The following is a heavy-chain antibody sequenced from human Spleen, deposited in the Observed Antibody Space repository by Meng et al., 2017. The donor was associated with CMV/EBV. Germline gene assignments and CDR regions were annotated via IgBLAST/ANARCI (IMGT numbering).Heavy chain of an antibody. V-gene: IGHV4-34*01. Sequence: AVCGGSFSGYYWSWIRQPPGKGLEWIGEINHSGSTNYNPSLKSRVTISVDTSKNQFSLKLSSVTAADTAVYYCARRLRGRGRGWFDPWGQGTLVTVSS. CDR1: GGSFSGYY. J-gene: IGHJ5*02. CDR2: INHSGST. D-gene: IGHD2-15*01. CDR3: ARRLRGRGRGWFDP.